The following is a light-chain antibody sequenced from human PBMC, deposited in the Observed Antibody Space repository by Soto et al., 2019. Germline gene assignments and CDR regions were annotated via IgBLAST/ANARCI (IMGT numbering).Light chain of an antibody. Sequence: DTQMTQSPSTLSASVGDRVTITCRASQSISYYLAWYQQIPGRAPNLLIYKASSLQSRVPSRFSSSGSGTQFTLTISSLQPDDFATYYCQQYNSYSPTFGQGTKVDIK. CDR2: KAS. CDR3: QQYNSYSPT. CDR1: QSISYY. J-gene: IGKJ1*01. V-gene: IGKV1-5*03.